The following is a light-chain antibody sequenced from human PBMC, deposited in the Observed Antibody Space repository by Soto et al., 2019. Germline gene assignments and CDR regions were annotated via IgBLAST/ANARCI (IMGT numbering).Light chain of an antibody. CDR1: QSINSAH. CDR3: QLYGRSPQ. V-gene: IGKV3-20*01. Sequence: EIVLTRSPGSLSLSPGERVTLSCRASQSINSAHLAWYQQRPGQAPRLLIYATSRRATGTPDRFSGSGAGTDFTLTISGLEPEDFAVYYCQLYGRSPQFGQGTKLEIK. CDR2: ATS. J-gene: IGKJ2*01.